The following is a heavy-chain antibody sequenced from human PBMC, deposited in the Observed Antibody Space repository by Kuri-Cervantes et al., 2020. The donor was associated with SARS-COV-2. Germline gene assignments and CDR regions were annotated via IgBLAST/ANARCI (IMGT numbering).Heavy chain of an antibody. CDR2: INHSGST. V-gene: IGHV4-34*01. D-gene: IGHD6-13*01. Sequence: ESLKISCAVYGGSFSGYYWSWNRQPPGKGLEWIGEINHSGSTNYNPSLKSRVTISVDTSKNQFSLKLSSVTAADTAVYYCARAGYSSSWYGVRGYFDYWGQGNLVTVSS. CDR1: GGSFSGYY. CDR3: ARAGYSSSWYGVRGYFDY. J-gene: IGHJ4*02.